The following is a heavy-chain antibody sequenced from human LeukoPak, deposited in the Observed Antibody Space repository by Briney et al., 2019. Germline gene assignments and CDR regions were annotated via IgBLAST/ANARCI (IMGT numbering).Heavy chain of an antibody. Sequence: GGSLRLSCAASGFTFSSYAMPWVRQAPGKGLEWVAVISYDGSNKYYADSVKGRFTISRDNSKNTLYLQMNSLRAEDTAVYYCARDRWVATTHYYFDYWGQGTLVTVSS. V-gene: IGHV3-30-3*01. CDR1: GFTFSSYA. J-gene: IGHJ4*02. CDR2: ISYDGSNK. D-gene: IGHD5-24*01. CDR3: ARDRWVATTHYYFDY.